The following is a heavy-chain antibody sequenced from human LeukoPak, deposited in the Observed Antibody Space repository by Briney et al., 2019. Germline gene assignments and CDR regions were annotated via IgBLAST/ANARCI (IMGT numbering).Heavy chain of an antibody. Sequence: SETLSLTCAVSGGSISSSNWWSWIRQHPGKGLEWIGYIYYSGSTYYNPSLKSRVTISVDTSKNQFSLKLSSVTAADTAVYYCARDRGYYYDSSGSIDYWGQGTLVTVSS. CDR3: ARDRGYYYDSSGSIDY. D-gene: IGHD3-22*01. J-gene: IGHJ4*02. CDR2: IYYSGST. CDR1: GGSISSSNW. V-gene: IGHV4-31*11.